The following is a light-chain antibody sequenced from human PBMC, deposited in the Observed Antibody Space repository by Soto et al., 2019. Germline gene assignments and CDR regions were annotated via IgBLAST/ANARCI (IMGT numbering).Light chain of an antibody. V-gene: IGLV1-44*01. J-gene: IGLJ3*02. Sequence: QPVLTQPPSASGTPGQRVSISCSGSRSNIGSSTVSWYQHLPGTAPKLLIYSNNERPSGVPDRFSGSKSGTSASLAISGLQSEDEADYYCAAWDDSLNGRVFGGGTKLTVL. CDR1: RSNIGSST. CDR3: AAWDDSLNGRV. CDR2: SNN.